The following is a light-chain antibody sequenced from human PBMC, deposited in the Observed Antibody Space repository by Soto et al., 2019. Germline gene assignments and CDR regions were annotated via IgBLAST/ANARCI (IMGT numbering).Light chain of an antibody. CDR3: QQYNNWPTWT. V-gene: IGKV3-15*01. Sequence: EIVMTQSPATLSGSPGERATLSCRASQSVGSNLAWYQQKPGQAPRLLIFGASTRATGIPARFSGSGSRTEFSLTISSLQSEDFAVYYCQQYNNWPTWTFGQGTKVDTK. CDR2: GAS. J-gene: IGKJ1*01. CDR1: QSVGSN.